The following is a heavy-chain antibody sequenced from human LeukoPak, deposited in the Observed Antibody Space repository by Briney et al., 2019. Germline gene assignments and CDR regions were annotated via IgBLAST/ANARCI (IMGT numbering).Heavy chain of an antibody. D-gene: IGHD6-13*01. CDR3: ARHYSSSWFDWFDP. J-gene: IGHJ5*02. V-gene: IGHV4-34*01. CDR2: INHSGST. Sequence: PSETLSLTCAVYGGSFSGYYWSWIRQPPGKGLEWIGEINHSGSTNYNPSLKSRVTISVDTYKNQFSLKLSSVTAADTAVYYCARHYSSSWFDWFDPWGQGTLVTVSS. CDR1: GGSFSGYY.